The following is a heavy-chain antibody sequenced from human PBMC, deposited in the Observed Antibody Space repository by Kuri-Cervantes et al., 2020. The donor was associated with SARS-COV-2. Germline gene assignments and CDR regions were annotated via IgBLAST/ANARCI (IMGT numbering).Heavy chain of an antibody. D-gene: IGHD4-11*01. V-gene: IGHV5-51*01. CDR2: IYPRDSDT. Sequence: KVSCEGSGYSFTSYWNGWVRQMPGGDLEWMGFIYPRDSDTRYSPSFQGQVTIPADKSISTDYLQWSSLRASYTAMYYCARRGINYEWYFDLWGRGTLVTVSS. CDR1: GYSFTSYW. CDR3: ARRGINYEWYFDL. J-gene: IGHJ2*01.